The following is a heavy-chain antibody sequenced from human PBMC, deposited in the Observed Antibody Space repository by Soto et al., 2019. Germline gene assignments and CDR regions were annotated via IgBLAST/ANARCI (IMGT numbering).Heavy chain of an antibody. CDR3: ARDRYGDSFYGLDA. CDR1: GVIFRTYA. V-gene: IGHV3-30-3*01. CDR2: ISYDGTRR. D-gene: IGHD4-17*01. Sequence: GGSLRLSCAVSGVIFRTYAFHWVRQAPGRGLDWVSVISYDGTRRSYADSVRGRFTISRDNSKNTLYLQMNSLRTEDTAIYYCARDRYGDSFYGLDAWGQGTTVTVSS. J-gene: IGHJ6*02.